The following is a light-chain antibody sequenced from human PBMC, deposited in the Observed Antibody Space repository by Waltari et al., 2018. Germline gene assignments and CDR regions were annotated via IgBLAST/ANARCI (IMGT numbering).Light chain of an antibody. J-gene: IGLJ3*02. CDR2: RNT. Sequence: QSVLTQSPSASGTPGQRVTISCSGSRSNIGSNYVYWYQQLPGTAPKLLIYRNTRRPSGVPDRFSGSKSGTSASLAISGLRSEDEADYYCAAWDDSLSGRVFGGGTKVTVL. CDR1: RSNIGSNY. V-gene: IGLV1-47*01. CDR3: AAWDDSLSGRV.